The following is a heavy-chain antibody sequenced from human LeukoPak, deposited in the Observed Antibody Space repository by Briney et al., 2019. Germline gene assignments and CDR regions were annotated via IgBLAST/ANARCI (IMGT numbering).Heavy chain of an antibody. Sequence: PSETLSLTCTVSGGSISSYYWSWIRQPAGKGLEWIGRTYTSGSTNYNPSLKSRVTMSVDTSKNQFSLKLSSVTAADTAVYYCARDRTKATTVTTSWYFDLWGRGTLVTVSS. CDR3: ARDRTKATTVTTSWYFDL. V-gene: IGHV4-4*07. CDR1: GGSISSYY. D-gene: IGHD4-17*01. CDR2: TYTSGST. J-gene: IGHJ2*01.